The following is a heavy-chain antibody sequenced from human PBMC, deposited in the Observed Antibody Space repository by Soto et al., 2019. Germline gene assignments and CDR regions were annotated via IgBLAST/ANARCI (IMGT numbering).Heavy chain of an antibody. CDR3: ARSRGGDTAMPPDP. V-gene: IGHV4-30-4*01. Sequence: SETLSLTCTVSGGSISSGDYYWSWIRQPPGKGLEWIGYIYYSGSTYYNPSLKSRVTISVDTSKNQFSLKLSSVTAADTAVYYCARSRGGDTAMPPDPWGQGTLVTVSS. CDR1: GGSISSGDYY. D-gene: IGHD5-18*01. CDR2: IYYSGST. J-gene: IGHJ5*02.